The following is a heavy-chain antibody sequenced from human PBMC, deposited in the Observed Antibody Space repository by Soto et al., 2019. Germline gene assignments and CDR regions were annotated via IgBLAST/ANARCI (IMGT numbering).Heavy chain of an antibody. CDR3: ARGPLWFGEGGPFDY. Sequence: SETLSVTCAVYGGSFSGYYWSWIRQPLGKGLEWIGEINHSGSTNYNPSHKSRVTISVDTSKNQFSLKLSSVTATETAVYYRARGPLWFGEGGPFDYWGQGTLVTVSS. D-gene: IGHD3-10*01. V-gene: IGHV4-34*01. CDR1: GGSFSGYY. J-gene: IGHJ4*02. CDR2: INHSGST.